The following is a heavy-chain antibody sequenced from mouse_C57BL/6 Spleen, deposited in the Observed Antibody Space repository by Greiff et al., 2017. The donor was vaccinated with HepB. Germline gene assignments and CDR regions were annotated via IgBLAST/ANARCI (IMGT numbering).Heavy chain of an antibody. Sequence: VQLQQSGAELVRPGTSVKVSCKASGYAFTNYLIKWVKQRPGQGLEWIGVINPGSGGTNYNEKFKGKATLTADKSSSTAYMQLSSLTSEDSAVYFCARGDYDYHWYFDVWGTGTTVTVSS. V-gene: IGHV1-54*01. CDR3: ARGDYDYHWYFDV. CDR2: INPGSGGT. J-gene: IGHJ1*03. D-gene: IGHD2-4*01. CDR1: GYAFTNYL.